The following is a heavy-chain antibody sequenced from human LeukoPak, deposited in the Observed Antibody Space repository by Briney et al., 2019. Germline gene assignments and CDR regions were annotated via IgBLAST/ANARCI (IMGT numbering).Heavy chain of an antibody. CDR1: GCTFSTYW. Sequence: GGSLRLSCADSGCTFSTYWMHWVRQAPGKGLVWVSLIKSDGSYTSYADSVKGRFTISRDNAKNTLYLQMNSLRVEDTAVYYCARAAYRAAFDIWGQGTMVTVSS. D-gene: IGHD4-11*01. CDR2: IKSDGSYT. V-gene: IGHV3-74*01. CDR3: ARAAYRAAFDI. J-gene: IGHJ3*02.